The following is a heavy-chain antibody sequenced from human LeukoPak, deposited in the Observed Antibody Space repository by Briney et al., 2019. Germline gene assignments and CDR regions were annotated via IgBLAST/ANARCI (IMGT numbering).Heavy chain of an antibody. CDR3: ARGGSGGYGNYYYYGMDV. Sequence: SETLSLTCAVYGGSFSGYYWSWIRQPPGKGLEWIGEINHSGSTNYNPSLKSRVTISVDTSKNQFSLKLSSVTAADTAVHYCARGGSGGYGNYYYYGMDVWGRGTTVTVSS. CDR1: GGSFSGYY. V-gene: IGHV4-34*01. J-gene: IGHJ6*02. CDR2: INHSGST. D-gene: IGHD6-19*01.